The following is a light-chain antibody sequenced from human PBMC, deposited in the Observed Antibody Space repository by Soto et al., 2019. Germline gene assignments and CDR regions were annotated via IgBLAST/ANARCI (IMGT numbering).Light chain of an antibody. CDR3: SSSTSTTTLDV. J-gene: IGLJ1*01. CDR2: DVS. Sequence: SYVVTQPPSVSVAPGQTARIACEGNNIGTYSVHWYQQRPCQAPVLVVYDVSDRPSGIPERFSGSKSGNTASLTISGLQAEDEADYYCSSSTSTTTLDVFGTGTKLTVL. CDR1: NIGTYS. V-gene: IGLV3-21*02.